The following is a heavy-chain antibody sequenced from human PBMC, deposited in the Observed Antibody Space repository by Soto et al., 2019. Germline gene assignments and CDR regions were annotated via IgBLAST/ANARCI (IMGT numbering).Heavy chain of an antibody. V-gene: IGHV3-21*01. Sequence: GGSLRLFCAASGFTFSSYSMNWVRQAPGKGLEWVSSISSSSSYIYYADSVKGRFTISRDNAKNSLYLQMNSLRAEDTAVYYCACLGRMNWFDPWGQGTLVTVSS. CDR1: GFTFSSYS. CDR3: ACLGRMNWFDP. J-gene: IGHJ5*02. CDR2: ISSSSSYI.